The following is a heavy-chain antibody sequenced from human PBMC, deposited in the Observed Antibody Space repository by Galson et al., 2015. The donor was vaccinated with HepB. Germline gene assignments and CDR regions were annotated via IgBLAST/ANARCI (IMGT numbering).Heavy chain of an antibody. CDR1: GFTFSSYA. J-gene: IGHJ4*02. V-gene: IGHV3-30*04. CDR2: ISYDGSNK. D-gene: IGHD3-22*01. CDR3: ARDPGDSSGYLLVVDY. Sequence: LRLSCAASGFTFSSYAMHWVRQAPGKGLEWVAVISYDGSNKYYADSVKGRFTISRDNSKNTLYLQMSSLRAEDTAVYYCARDPGDSSGYLLVVDYWGQGTLVTVSS.